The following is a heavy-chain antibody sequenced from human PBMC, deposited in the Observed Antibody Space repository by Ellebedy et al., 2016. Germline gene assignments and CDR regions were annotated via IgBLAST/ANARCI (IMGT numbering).Heavy chain of an antibody. V-gene: IGHV3-15*01. D-gene: IGHD2-15*01. J-gene: IGHJ4*02. Sequence: GESLKISXAASGFPFSNALMSWVRQRPGKGLEWVGHLKSNADGGTAEYAAPVQGRFTLSRDDSKNTLFLQMESLKTEDTGVYYCTTGSIVFDFWGQGTLVTVSS. CDR1: GFPFSNAL. CDR2: LKSNADGGTA. CDR3: TTGSIVFDF.